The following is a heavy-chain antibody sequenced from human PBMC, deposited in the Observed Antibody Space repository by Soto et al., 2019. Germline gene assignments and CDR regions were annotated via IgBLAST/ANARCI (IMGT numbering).Heavy chain of an antibody. CDR2: MYWDGDK. D-gene: IGHD2-15*01. Sequence: QITLKESGPTLVNPTQTLTLTCIFSGFSLTTSEVGVAWIRQSPGKALEWLALMYWDGDKRSSPFLKSRLTITKDTSNHQVVLTMTNMDPVDTGTYYWAHKGGRGAGMDVWGQGTTVTVSS. J-gene: IGHJ6*02. V-gene: IGHV2-5*02. CDR1: GFSLTTSEVG. CDR3: AHKGGRGAGMDV.